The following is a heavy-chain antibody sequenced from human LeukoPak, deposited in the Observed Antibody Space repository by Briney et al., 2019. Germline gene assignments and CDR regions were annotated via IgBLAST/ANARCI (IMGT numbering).Heavy chain of an antibody. D-gene: IGHD1-1*01. Sequence: GGSLRLSCAASGFTFSSYGMHWVRQAPGKGLEWVAFIRYDGSNKYYADSVKGRFTISRDNSKNTLYLQMNSLRAEDTAVYYCAKDSVRYYYYYSMDVWGKGTTVTVSS. J-gene: IGHJ6*03. CDR3: AKDSVRYYYYYSMDV. V-gene: IGHV3-30*02. CDR2: IRYDGSNK. CDR1: GFTFSSYG.